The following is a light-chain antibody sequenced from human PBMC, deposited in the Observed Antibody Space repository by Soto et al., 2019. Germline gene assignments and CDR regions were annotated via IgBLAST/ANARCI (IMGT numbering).Light chain of an antibody. CDR3: CSYAGSGTLL. CDR1: SSDVGGYNF. V-gene: IGLV2-8*01. J-gene: IGLJ2*01. CDR2: EVS. Sequence: QSALTQPPSASGSPGQSVTISCTGTSSDVGGYNFVSWYQQHPGKAPKLMIYEVSERPSGVPDRFSGSKSGNTASLTISGLQAEDEADYYCCSYAGSGTLLFGGGTKVTVL.